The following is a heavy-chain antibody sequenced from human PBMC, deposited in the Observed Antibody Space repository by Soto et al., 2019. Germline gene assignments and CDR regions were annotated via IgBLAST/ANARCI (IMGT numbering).Heavy chain of an antibody. CDR3: ARGYYDFWSGEPYYCDY. Sequence: QLQLQESGPGLVKPSETLSLTCTVSGGSISSSSYYWGWIRQPPGKGLEWIGSIYYSGSTYYNPSLKSRVTIPVDTSKNQFSLKLSSVTAADTAVYYCARGYYDFWSGEPYYCDYWGQGTLVTVSS. CDR2: IYYSGST. CDR1: GGSISSSSYY. D-gene: IGHD3-3*01. J-gene: IGHJ4*02. V-gene: IGHV4-39*01.